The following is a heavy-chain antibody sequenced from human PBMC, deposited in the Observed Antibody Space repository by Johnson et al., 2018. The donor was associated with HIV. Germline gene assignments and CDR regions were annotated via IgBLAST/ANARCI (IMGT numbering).Heavy chain of an antibody. D-gene: IGHD3-22*01. Sequence: VQLVESGGGLVQPGGSLRLSCAASGFTFSSYAMSWVRQAPGKGLEWIGRIKSKTDGGTTEYAEPVKGRFTISRDDSKNTLYLQRNNLRADDTAVYYCARAYLDSGGYYPHAFHVWGQGTLVTVSS. V-gene: IGHV3-15*01. CDR3: ARAYLDSGGYYPHAFHV. CDR2: IKSKTDGGTT. CDR1: GFTFSSYA. J-gene: IGHJ3*01.